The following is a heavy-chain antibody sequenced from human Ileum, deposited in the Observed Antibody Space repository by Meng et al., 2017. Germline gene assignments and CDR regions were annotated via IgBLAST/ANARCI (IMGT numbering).Heavy chain of an antibody. Sequence: QVQLQQCGAGLLKPSETLSLTCTVSGASISSYYWTWIRQPPGKGLDWIGYIHYSGSTNYNPSLKSRITMSVDTSKNQVSLKLSSVTAADTAIYYCAAFCSGGSCPDYWGQGTLVTVSS. V-gene: IGHV4-59*01. CDR2: IHYSGST. J-gene: IGHJ4*02. CDR1: GASISSYY. CDR3: AAFCSGGSCPDY. D-gene: IGHD2-15*01.